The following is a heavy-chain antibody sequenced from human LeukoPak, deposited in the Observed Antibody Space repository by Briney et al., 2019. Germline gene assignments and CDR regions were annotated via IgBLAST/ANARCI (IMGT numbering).Heavy chain of an antibody. V-gene: IGHV3-48*04. CDR2: ISSSSSTI. CDR1: GFTFSSYS. D-gene: IGHD4-17*01. Sequence: GGSLRLSCAASGFTFSSYSMNWVRQAPGKGLEWVSYISSSSSTIYYADSVKGRFTISRDNAKNSLYLQMNSLRAEDTAVYYCATTPTVTPDYWGQGTLVTVSS. J-gene: IGHJ4*02. CDR3: ATTPTVTPDY.